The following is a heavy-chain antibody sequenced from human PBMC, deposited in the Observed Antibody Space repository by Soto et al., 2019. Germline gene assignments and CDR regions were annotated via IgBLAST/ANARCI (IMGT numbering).Heavy chain of an antibody. J-gene: IGHJ3*02. CDR2: IGRSTTYI. Sequence: GGSLRLSCAASGFTFSSYTMNWVRQAPGKGLEWVSSIGRSTTYIYYGDSVKGRFTISRDNAKNSLYLQMNSLRAEDTAVYYCARRVLSLDQAGFDIWGQGTMVTVSS. D-gene: IGHD3-16*01. CDR3: ARRVLSLDQAGFDI. CDR1: GFTFSSYT. V-gene: IGHV3-21*01.